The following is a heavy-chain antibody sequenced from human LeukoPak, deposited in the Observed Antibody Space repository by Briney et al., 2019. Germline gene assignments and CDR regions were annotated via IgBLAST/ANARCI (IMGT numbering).Heavy chain of an antibody. V-gene: IGHV4-61*02. CDR1: GSSIGSGSYY. CDR2: ISTDGST. D-gene: IGHD5-18*01. Sequence: SETLSLTCTVSGSSIGSGSYYWSWIRQPAGKGLEWIGRISTDGSTNYNPSLKNRVTISVDTSKNQFSLKLSSVTAADTAVYYCARVRAMEVGYYYYYMDVWGKGTTVTVSS. J-gene: IGHJ6*03. CDR3: ARVRAMEVGYYYYYMDV.